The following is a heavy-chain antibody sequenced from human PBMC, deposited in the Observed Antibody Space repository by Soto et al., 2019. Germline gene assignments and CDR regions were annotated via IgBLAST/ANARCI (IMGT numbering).Heavy chain of an antibody. Sequence: PSETLSLTCPVSGVSISSSSYYWGWIRQPPGKGLEWIGSIYYSGSTYYNPSLKSRVTISVDTSKNQFSLKLSSVTAADTAVYYCARALYSSFPRYYYYGMDVWGQGTTVTVSS. J-gene: IGHJ6*02. CDR1: GVSISSSSYY. V-gene: IGHV4-39*07. CDR3: ARALYSSFPRYYYYGMDV. D-gene: IGHD5-18*01. CDR2: IYYSGST.